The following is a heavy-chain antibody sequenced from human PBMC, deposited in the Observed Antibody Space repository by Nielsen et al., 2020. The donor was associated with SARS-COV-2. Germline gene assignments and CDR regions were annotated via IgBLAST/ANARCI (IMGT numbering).Heavy chain of an antibody. J-gene: IGHJ6*02. CDR1: GFTFGDAI. CDR3: KHYYDMDV. CDR2: IRSKTNNYET. D-gene: IGHD2-21*01. Sequence: GESLKISCAASGFTFGDAIIHWVRQASGKGLEWVGRIRSKTNNYETSYAASVKGRFTISRDESKNMAYLQMSRLKTDDTAVYYCKHYYDMDVWGQGTTVTVSS. V-gene: IGHV3-73*01.